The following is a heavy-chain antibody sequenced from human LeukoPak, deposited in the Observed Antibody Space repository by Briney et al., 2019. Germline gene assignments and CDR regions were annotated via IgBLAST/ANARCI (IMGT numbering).Heavy chain of an antibody. CDR1: GGSFSGYY. CDR3: ARGRRGNWAFDI. Sequence: SETLSLTCAVYGGSFSGYYWSWIRQPPGKGLEWIGEINHSGSTNYNPSLKSRVTISVDTSKNQFSLKLSSVTAADTAVYYCARGRRGNWAFDIWGQGTMVTVSS. V-gene: IGHV4-34*01. CDR2: INHSGST. D-gene: IGHD4-23*01. J-gene: IGHJ3*02.